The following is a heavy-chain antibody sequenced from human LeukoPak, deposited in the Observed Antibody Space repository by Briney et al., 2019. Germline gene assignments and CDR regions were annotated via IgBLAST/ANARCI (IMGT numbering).Heavy chain of an antibody. CDR3: ARSPTHYYGSGSSRDYYYYYMDA. V-gene: IGHV4-61*02. Sequence: PSETLSLTCTVSGGSISSGSYYWSWIRQPAGKGLEWIGRIYTSGSTNYNPSLKSRVTISVDTSKNQFSLKLSSVTAADTAVYYCARSPTHYYGSGSSRDYYYYYMDAWGKGTTVTVSS. CDR1: GGSISSGSYY. CDR2: IYTSGST. J-gene: IGHJ6*03. D-gene: IGHD3-10*01.